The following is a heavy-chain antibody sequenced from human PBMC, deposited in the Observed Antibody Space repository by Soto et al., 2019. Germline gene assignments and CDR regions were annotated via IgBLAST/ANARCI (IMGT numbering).Heavy chain of an antibody. CDR2: IIPILGIA. V-gene: IGHV1-69*08. CDR1: GGTFSSYT. J-gene: IGHJ4*02. CDR3: AREEYYYGSGAFFDY. D-gene: IGHD3-10*01. Sequence: QVQLVQSGAEVKKPGSSVKVSCTASGGTFSSYTISWELQAPGQGLEWMGRIIPILGIANYAQKFQGRVTITADKSTSTAYMELSSLRSEDTAVYYCAREEYYYGSGAFFDYWGQGTLVTVSS.